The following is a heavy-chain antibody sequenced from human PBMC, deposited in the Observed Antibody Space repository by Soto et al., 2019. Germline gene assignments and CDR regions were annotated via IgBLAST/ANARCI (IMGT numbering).Heavy chain of an antibody. CDR3: ARESYYGSGSYPAFDY. V-gene: IGHV4-59*01. CDR2: IYYSGST. Sequence: KPSETLSLTCTVSGGSISSYYWSWIRQPPGKGLEWIGYIYYSGSTNYNPSLKSRVTISVDTSKNQFSLKLSSVTAADTAVYYCARESYYGSGSYPAFDYWGQGTLVTVSS. CDR1: GGSISSYY. D-gene: IGHD3-10*01. J-gene: IGHJ4*02.